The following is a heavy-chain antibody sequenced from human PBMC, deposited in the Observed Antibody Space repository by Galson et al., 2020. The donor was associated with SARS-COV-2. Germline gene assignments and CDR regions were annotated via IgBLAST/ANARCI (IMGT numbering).Heavy chain of an antibody. Sequence: SETLSLTCAAYGGSFSGYYWSWTRQPPGKGLEWIGELNHSGSTNYNPSLKSRVTISVDTSKNQFSLKLSSVTAADTAVYDCARGEVVVVPAARVHYYYMDVWGKGTTVTVSS. CDR3: ARGEVVVVPAARVHYYYMDV. V-gene: IGHV4-34*01. J-gene: IGHJ6*03. CDR2: LNHSGST. D-gene: IGHD2-2*01. CDR1: GGSFSGYY.